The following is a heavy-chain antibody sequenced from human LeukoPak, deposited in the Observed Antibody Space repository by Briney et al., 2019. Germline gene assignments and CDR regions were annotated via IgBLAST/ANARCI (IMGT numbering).Heavy chain of an antibody. J-gene: IGHJ4*02. D-gene: IGHD1-26*01. Sequence: PGGSLRLSCSASGFTFSNYAMHWVRQAPGKGLEYVSFIDTDGGNTYYAESVKGRFTMSRDNSKNTLYLQMSSLRAEDTAVYYCVKDLSGSWSFDYWGQGTLVTVSS. CDR1: GFTFSNYA. V-gene: IGHV3-64D*09. CDR2: IDTDGGNT. CDR3: VKDLSGSWSFDY.